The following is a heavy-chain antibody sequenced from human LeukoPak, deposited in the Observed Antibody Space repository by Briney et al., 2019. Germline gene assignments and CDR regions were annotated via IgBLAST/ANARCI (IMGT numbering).Heavy chain of an antibody. Sequence: PGGSLRLSCAASGFTFSSYGMHWVRQAPGKGLEWVAVISHDGSNKYYADSVKGRFTISRDNSKNTLYLQMNSLRAEDTAVYYCAKDLYSSGWYYFDYWGQGTLVTVSS. D-gene: IGHD6-19*01. J-gene: IGHJ4*02. V-gene: IGHV3-30*18. CDR2: ISHDGSNK. CDR3: AKDLYSSGWYYFDY. CDR1: GFTFSSYG.